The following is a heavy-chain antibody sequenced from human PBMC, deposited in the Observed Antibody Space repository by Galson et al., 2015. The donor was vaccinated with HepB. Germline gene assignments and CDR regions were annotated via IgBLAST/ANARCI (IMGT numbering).Heavy chain of an antibody. CDR3: ARQEGAGYCSGGSCYGYGMDV. D-gene: IGHD2-15*01. Sequence: QSGAEVKKPGESLKISCKGSGYSFTSYWIGWVRQMPGKGLEWMGIIYPGDSDTRYSPSFQGQVTISADKSISTAYLQWSSLKASDTAMYYCARQEGAGYCSGGSCYGYGMDVWGQGTTVTVSS. CDR2: IYPGDSDT. J-gene: IGHJ6*02. CDR1: GYSFTSYW. V-gene: IGHV5-51*01.